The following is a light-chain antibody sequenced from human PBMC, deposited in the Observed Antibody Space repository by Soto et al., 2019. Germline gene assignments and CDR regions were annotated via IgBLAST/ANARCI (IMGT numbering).Light chain of an antibody. V-gene: IGLV2-23*01. Sequence: QSVLTQPASVSGSPGQSITISCTGTSSDVGSYNLVSWYQQHPGKAPKLMIYEGSKRPSGVSNRFSGSESGNTASLTISVLQAEDEADYYCCSYAGSSTYVFGTGTKVTVL. CDR1: SSDVGSYNL. CDR3: CSYAGSSTYV. CDR2: EGS. J-gene: IGLJ1*01.